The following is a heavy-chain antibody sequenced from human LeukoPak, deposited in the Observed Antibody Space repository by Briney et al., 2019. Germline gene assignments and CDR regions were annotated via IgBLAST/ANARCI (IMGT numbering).Heavy chain of an antibody. CDR2: INHSGST. D-gene: IGHD2-15*01. V-gene: IGHV4-34*01. CDR3: ARMAAARMGLYYYYYYGMDV. J-gene: IGHJ6*02. Sequence: SETLSLTCAVYGGSFSGYYWSWIRQPPGKGLEWIGEINHSGSTNYNPSLKSRVTISVDTSKNQFSLKLSSVTAADTAVYYCARMAAARMGLYYYYYYGMDVWGQGTTVTVSS. CDR1: GGSFSGYY.